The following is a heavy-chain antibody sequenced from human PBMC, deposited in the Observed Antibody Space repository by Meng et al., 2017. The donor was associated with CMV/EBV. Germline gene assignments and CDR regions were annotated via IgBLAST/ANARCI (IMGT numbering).Heavy chain of an antibody. CDR3: ARASVSSGWFLFDY. CDR2: IYPGDSDT. V-gene: IGHV5-51*01. J-gene: IGHJ4*02. CDR1: GYSFTSYW. Sequence: QVSCQGSGYSFTSYWIGWVRQMPGKGLEWMGIIYPGDSDTRYSPSFQGQVTISADKSISTAYLQWSSLKAADTAMYFCARASVSSGWFLFDYWGQGTLVTVSS. D-gene: IGHD6-19*01.